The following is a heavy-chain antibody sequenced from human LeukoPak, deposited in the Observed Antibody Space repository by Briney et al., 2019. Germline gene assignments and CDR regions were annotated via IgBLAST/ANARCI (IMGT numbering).Heavy chain of an antibody. Sequence: SETLSLTRTVSSGSISSYYWSWIRQPPGKGLEWIGYIYYSGSTNYNPSLKSRVTISVDTSKNQFSLKLSSVTAADTAVYYCARGASEMATIAFDYWGQGTLVTVSS. CDR2: IYYSGST. J-gene: IGHJ4*02. V-gene: IGHV4-59*08. CDR3: ARGASEMATIAFDY. D-gene: IGHD5-24*01. CDR1: SGSISSYY.